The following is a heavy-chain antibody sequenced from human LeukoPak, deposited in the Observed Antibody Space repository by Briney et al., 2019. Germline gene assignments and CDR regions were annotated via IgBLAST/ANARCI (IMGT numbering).Heavy chain of an antibody. CDR2: IYDSGST. J-gene: IGHJ3*02. CDR3: ACLTTADAFDI. D-gene: IGHD3-22*01. CDR1: GGSTNSYY. V-gene: IGHV4-59*01. Sequence: SETLSLTCTVSGGSTNSYYWSWIRQPPGKGLEWIGYIYDSGSTNYNPSLKSRVTISVDTSKNQFSLKLSSVTAADTAVYYCACLTTADAFDIWGQGTMVTVSS.